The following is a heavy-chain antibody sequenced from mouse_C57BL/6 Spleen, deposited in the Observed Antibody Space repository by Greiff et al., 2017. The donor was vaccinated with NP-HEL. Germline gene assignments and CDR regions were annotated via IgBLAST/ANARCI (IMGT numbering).Heavy chain of an antibody. D-gene: IGHD3-2*02. CDR3: ARGGSSGYFAY. CDR1: GFTFSSYA. CDR2: ISDGGSYT. V-gene: IGHV5-4*01. J-gene: IGHJ3*01. Sequence: EVQRVESGGGLVKPGGSLKLSCAASGFTFSSYAMSWVRQTPEKRLEWVATISDGGSYTYYPDNVKGRFTISRDNAKNNLYLQMSHLKSEDTAMYYCARGGSSGYFAYWGQGTLVTVSA.